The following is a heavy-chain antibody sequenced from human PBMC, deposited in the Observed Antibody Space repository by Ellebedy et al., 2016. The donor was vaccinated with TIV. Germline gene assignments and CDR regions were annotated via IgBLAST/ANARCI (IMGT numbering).Heavy chain of an antibody. J-gene: IGHJ4*02. V-gene: IGHV3-43*01. CDR3: AKSMEKRWLHMPIHY. Sequence: PGGSLRLSCVASGFTFDDYTIYWVRQTPGKGLEWVSLISWDGGITKYADSVTGRFTVSRYNRKNSLYLQMNSLRTEDTAFYYCAKSMEKRWLHMPIHYWGRGTLVTVSS. D-gene: IGHD5-24*01. CDR1: GFTFDDYT. CDR2: ISWDGGIT.